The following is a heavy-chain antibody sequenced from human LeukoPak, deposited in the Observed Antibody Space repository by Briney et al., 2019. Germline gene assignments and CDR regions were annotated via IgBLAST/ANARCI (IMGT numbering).Heavy chain of an antibody. V-gene: IGHV1-69*04. CDR1: GGSFSSYA. CDR3: DNGIVVLDEESGSEFHP. D-gene: IGHD2-15*01. J-gene: IGHJ5*02. Sequence: SVKVSCKASGGSFSSYAISWRRQAPGQGLEWMGRIIPILGIANYAQKFQGRVTITADKSTSTAYMELSSLRSEGAEVYYCDNGIVVLDEESGSEFHPWGQGTLVTVSS. CDR2: IIPILGIA.